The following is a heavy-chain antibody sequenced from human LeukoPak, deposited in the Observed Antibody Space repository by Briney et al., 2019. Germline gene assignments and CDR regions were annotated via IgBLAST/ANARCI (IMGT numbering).Heavy chain of an antibody. V-gene: IGHV1-2*06. CDR3: ARGARYSSAYYFDY. J-gene: IGHJ4*02. CDR1: GYTFTGYY. D-gene: IGHD6-19*01. CDR2: INPNSGGT. Sequence: ASVKVSCKASGYTFTGYYMHWVRQAPGQGLEWMGRINPNSGGTNYAQKFQGRVTMTRDTSISTAYMELSRLRSDDTAAYYCARGARYSSAYYFDYWGQGTLVTVSS.